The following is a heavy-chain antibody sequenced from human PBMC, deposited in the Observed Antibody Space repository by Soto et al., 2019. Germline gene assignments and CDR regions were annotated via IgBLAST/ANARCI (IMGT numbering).Heavy chain of an antibody. J-gene: IGHJ5*02. Sequence: PGGSLRLSCADSGFTFSTCWMSWVRQAPGKGLEWVANIKEDESEKYYVDSVKGRFTISRDNAKNSLYLQMNSLRADDTAVYYCARYLGYCTNGVCPGFDPWGQGTLVTVSS. CDR1: GFTFSTCW. CDR3: ARYLGYCTNGVCPGFDP. CDR2: IKEDESEK. V-gene: IGHV3-7*01. D-gene: IGHD2-8*01.